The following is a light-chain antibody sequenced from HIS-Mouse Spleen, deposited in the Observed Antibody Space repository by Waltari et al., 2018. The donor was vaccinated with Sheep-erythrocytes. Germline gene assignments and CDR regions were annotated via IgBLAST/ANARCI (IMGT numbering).Light chain of an antibody. Sequence: DIQMTQSPSSLSASVGDRVNITCQASQDISNYLNWYQQQPGKAHKLLIYDASNLETGVPSRFSGSGSGTDFTFTISSLQPEDIATYYCQQYDNLLTFGGGTKVEIK. CDR1: QDISNY. V-gene: IGKV1-33*01. CDR3: QQYDNLLT. CDR2: DAS. J-gene: IGKJ4*01.